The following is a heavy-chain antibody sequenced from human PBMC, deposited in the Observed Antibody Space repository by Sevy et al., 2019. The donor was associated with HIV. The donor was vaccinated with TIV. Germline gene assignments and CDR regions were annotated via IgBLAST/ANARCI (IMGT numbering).Heavy chain of an antibody. CDR3: AKDIPGWSGFDY. J-gene: IGHJ4*02. Sequence: GGSLRLSCAASGFTFDDYTMHWVRQAPGKGLEWVSLITWDAAKTYYADSVKGRFTVSRDNSENSLYLQMNSLRTEDTALYFCAKDIPGWSGFDYWGQGTLVTVSS. CDR1: GFTFDDYT. CDR2: ITWDAAKT. D-gene: IGHD3-10*01. V-gene: IGHV3-43*01.